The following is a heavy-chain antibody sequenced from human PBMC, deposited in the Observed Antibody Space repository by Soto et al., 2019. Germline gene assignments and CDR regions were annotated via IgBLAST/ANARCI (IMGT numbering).Heavy chain of an antibody. V-gene: IGHV3-11*01. D-gene: IGHD2-15*01. Sequence: GGSLRLSCAASGFTFSDYYMSWIRQAPGKGLEWVSYISSSGSTIYYADSVKGRFTISRDNAKNSLYLQMNSLRAEDTAVYYCARLVCSGGSCYGPPPYYYYYYMDVWGKGTTVTVSS. CDR1: GFTFSDYY. J-gene: IGHJ6*03. CDR3: ARLVCSGGSCYGPPPYYYYYYMDV. CDR2: ISSSGSTI.